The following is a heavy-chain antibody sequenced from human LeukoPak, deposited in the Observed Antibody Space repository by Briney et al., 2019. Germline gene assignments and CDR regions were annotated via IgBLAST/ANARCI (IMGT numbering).Heavy chain of an antibody. CDR1: GFTFSSYG. CDR2: ISYDGSNK. V-gene: IGHV3-30*18. Sequence: GGSLRLSCAASGFTFSSYGMHWVRQAPGKGLEWVAVISYDGSNKYYADSVKGRFTISRDNSKNTLYLQMNSLRAEDTAVYYCAKGRGYDLWSGYSSFDYWGQGTLVTVSS. J-gene: IGHJ4*02. CDR3: AKGRGYDLWSGYSSFDY. D-gene: IGHD3-3*01.